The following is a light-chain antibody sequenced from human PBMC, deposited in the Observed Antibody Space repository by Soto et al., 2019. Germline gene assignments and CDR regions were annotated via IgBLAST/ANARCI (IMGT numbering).Light chain of an antibody. CDR1: SMAIGANYY. CDR3: SSFTTTSTPV. CDR2: EVN. Sequence: QSALTHLASLSGAPVYSGTVCRTGTSMAIGANYYVSWFQQPPGEAPKLIISEVNTRPSGVSNRFSGSKSGNTAYLTISALQVEAEAEHFCSSFTTTSTPVFGTGPKPTVL. V-gene: IGLV2-14*01. J-gene: IGLJ1*01.